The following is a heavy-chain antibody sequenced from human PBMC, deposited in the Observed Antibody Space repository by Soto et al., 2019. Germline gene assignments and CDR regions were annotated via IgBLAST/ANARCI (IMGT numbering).Heavy chain of an antibody. D-gene: IGHD3-22*01. V-gene: IGHV5-51*01. J-gene: IGHJ3*02. CDR2: IYPGDSDT. CDR3: ARHFGSFYYDSSGPSGADDAFDI. CDR1: GYSFTSYW. Sequence: LGESLKISCKGSGYSFTSYWIGWVRQMPGKGLEWMGIIYPGDSDTRYSPSFQGQVTISADKSISTAYLQWSSLKASDTAMYYCARHFGSFYYDSSGPSGADDAFDIWGQGTMVTVSS.